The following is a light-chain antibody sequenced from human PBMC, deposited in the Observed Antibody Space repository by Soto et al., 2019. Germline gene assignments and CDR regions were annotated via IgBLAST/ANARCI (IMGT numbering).Light chain of an antibody. CDR2: DVS. V-gene: IGKV1-5*01. J-gene: IGKJ1*01. CDR3: QQYNTFWT. CDR1: QTISTW. Sequence: DIQMTQSPSTLSASVGDRVTITCRASQTISTWLAWYQQKPGKAPKLLIYDVSTLGSGVPSRFSGSGSGTDFTLTISSLQPDDSATYCCQQYNTFWTFGQGTKVDIK.